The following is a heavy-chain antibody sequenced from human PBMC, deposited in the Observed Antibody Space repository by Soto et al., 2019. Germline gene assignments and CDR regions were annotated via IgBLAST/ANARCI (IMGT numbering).Heavy chain of an antibody. CDR2: IKKKADGGTT. D-gene: IGHD6-19*01. CDR1: GFTFSDAW. V-gene: IGHV3-15*01. CDR3: RTQWLD. J-gene: IGHJ4*02. Sequence: EVQLVESGGGLVKPGGSLRLSCAASGFTFSDAWMSWVRQAPGKGLEWVGLIKKKADGGTTEYAAPVKGRFTISRDDSKNTLYLQMSSLKTEDTAVYYCRTQWLDWGQGTVVTVSS.